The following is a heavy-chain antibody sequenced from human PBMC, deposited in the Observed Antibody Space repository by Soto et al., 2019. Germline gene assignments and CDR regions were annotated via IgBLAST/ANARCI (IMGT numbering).Heavy chain of an antibody. D-gene: IGHD5-12*01. CDR3: AKILSGSLGAADS. Sequence: GGSLRLSCAASGFTFSSYAISWVRQAPGKGLEWFSGIGGSGENTYYADSVRGRFTISRDNSRKTLYLQMSSLRAEDTALYYCAKILSGSLGAADSWGRGRPVPVSX. CDR2: IGGSGENT. V-gene: IGHV3-23*01. J-gene: IGHJ5*01. CDR1: GFTFSSYA.